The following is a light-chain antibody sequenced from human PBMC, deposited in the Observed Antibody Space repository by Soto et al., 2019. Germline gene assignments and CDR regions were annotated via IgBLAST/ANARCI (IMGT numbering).Light chain of an antibody. J-gene: IGKJ4*01. CDR3: QQYNSSEFT. Sequence: DIQMTQSPSTLSAFVGDRVTITCRASQSINSWLAWYQQKPGKPPKLLIYAASSLESGVPTRFSGSGSGTEFTLTITSLQPDDFATYHCQQYNSSEFTFGGGTKVEIK. V-gene: IGKV1-5*01. CDR2: AAS. CDR1: QSINSW.